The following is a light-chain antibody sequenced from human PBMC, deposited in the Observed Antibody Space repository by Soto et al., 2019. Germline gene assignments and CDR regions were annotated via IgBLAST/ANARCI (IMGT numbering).Light chain of an antibody. J-gene: IGKJ1*01. CDR3: QQFDSSVT. V-gene: IGKV3-20*01. Sequence: EIVLTQSPGSLSLSPGERATLSCRASQSVSSTFFAWYQQRPGQAPRLLMYGASSRATGIPERFSGSGSGTDFTFTISRLEPEDFAVYYCQQFDSSVTFGQGTKVEIK. CDR1: QSVSSTF. CDR2: GAS.